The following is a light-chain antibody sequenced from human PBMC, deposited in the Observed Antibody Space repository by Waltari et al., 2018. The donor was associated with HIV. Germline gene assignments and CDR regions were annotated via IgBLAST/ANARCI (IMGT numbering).Light chain of an antibody. Sequence: QSALTQPASVSGSLGQSITISCTGTSSDVGGHTSVSWYQQHPGKAPKLLISDVSNRPSGVSNRFSGSKSGNTASLTISGLQAEDEADYYCSSYTANSRIFGGGTRLTVL. V-gene: IGLV2-14*03. J-gene: IGLJ2*01. CDR1: SSDVGGHTS. CDR3: SSYTANSRI. CDR2: DVS.